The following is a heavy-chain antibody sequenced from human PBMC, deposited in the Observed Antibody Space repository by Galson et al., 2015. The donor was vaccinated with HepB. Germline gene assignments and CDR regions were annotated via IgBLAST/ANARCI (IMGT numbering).Heavy chain of an antibody. V-gene: IGHV3-15*01. CDR1: GFTFGDAW. CDR3: SMTSDDY. Sequence: SCAGSGFTFGDAWMTWVRQAPGKGLEWVGRIKSKADGGTADYAAPLKGRFTISRDDSKNTLYLQMNSLKTEDTALYYCSMTSDDYWGQGTLVTVSS. D-gene: IGHD2-21*02. J-gene: IGHJ4*02. CDR2: IKSKADGGTA.